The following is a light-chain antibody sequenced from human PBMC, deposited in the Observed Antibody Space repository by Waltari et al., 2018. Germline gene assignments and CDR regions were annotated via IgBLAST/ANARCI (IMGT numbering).Light chain of an antibody. J-gene: IGKJ1*01. CDR1: QEISDS. CDR2: DAS. V-gene: IGKV1-27*01. Sequence: DIQMTQSPPSLSASVGDRGTITCRADQEISDSLAWYQQKPGKVPKRLIFDASTLQSVVPSRFRGGGSGTDFTLTITSLPPEDVATYYCQKYDYAPLTFGQGTKVEVK. CDR3: QKYDYAPLT.